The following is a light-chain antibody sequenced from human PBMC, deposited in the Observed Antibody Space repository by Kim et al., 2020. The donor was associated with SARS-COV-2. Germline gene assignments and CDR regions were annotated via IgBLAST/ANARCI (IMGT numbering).Light chain of an antibody. J-gene: IGLJ3*02. V-gene: IGLV2-11*01. CDR3: CSYAGSYTWV. CDR2: DVS. Sequence: QSALTQPRSVSGSPGQSVTISCTGTSSDIGGYNYVSWYQQHPGKAPKLMIYDVSKRPSGVPDRFSGSKSGNTASLTISGLQADDEADYYCCSYAGSYTWVFGGGTQMNVL. CDR1: SSDIGGYNY.